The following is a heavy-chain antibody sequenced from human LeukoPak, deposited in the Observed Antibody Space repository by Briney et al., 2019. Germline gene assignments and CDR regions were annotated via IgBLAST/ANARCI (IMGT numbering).Heavy chain of an antibody. CDR1: GGSISNTYYY. CDR2: VNYNGYA. V-gene: IGHV4-39*01. CDR3: ARPSGGHWGFDP. Sequence: TSETLSLTCTVSGGSISNTYYYWGWIRQPPGKGLEYIGSVNYNGYAFYNPSLKSRVTISVDTSKNQFSLKLTSVTAADTAVYYCARPSGGHWGFDPWGQGTLVTVSS. J-gene: IGHJ5*02. D-gene: IGHD1-26*01.